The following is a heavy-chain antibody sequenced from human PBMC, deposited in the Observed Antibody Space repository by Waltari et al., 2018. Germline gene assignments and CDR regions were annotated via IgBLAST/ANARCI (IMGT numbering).Heavy chain of an antibody. V-gene: IGHV3-33*01. Sequence: QVQLVESGGGVVQPGRSLRLSCAASGFTFSSHGMHWVRQAPGKGLEWVAVIWYDGSNKYYADSVKGRFTISRDNSKNTLYLQMNSLRAEDTAVYYCARDQSTGTTWDAFDIWGQGTMVTVSS. CDR1: GFTFSSHG. D-gene: IGHD1-1*01. J-gene: IGHJ3*02. CDR2: IWYDGSNK. CDR3: ARDQSTGTTWDAFDI.